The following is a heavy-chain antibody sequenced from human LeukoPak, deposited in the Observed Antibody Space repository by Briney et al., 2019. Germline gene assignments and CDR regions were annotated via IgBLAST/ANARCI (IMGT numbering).Heavy chain of an antibody. Sequence: GGALRLSCSGSGLTLSTYAMHWVRQAPGKGLEYVSAIATDGGGTYYADSVKGRFTISRDKSKNTLYLQMRSLRAEDTAVYYCMTRDTSGYWGQGTLVTVSS. CDR3: MTRDTSGY. D-gene: IGHD3-10*01. J-gene: IGHJ4*02. CDR2: IATDGGGT. V-gene: IGHV3-64D*09. CDR1: GLTLSTYA.